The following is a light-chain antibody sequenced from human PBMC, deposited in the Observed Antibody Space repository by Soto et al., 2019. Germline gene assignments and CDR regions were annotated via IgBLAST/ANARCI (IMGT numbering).Light chain of an antibody. CDR3: QQFHSSPVT. CDR2: AAS. V-gene: IGKV3-20*01. J-gene: IGKJ3*01. Sequence: EIVLTQSPGTLSLSPGERATLSCRASQSVSSSYLAWYQQKPGQAPRLLISAASSRATGIPDRFSGSGSGTDFTLTISRLEPEDFAVYYCQQFHSSPVTFGPGTKVDIK. CDR1: QSVSSSY.